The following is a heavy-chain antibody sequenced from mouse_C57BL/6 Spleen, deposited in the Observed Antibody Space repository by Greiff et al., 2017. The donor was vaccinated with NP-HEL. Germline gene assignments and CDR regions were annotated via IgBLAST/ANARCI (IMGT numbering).Heavy chain of an antibody. J-gene: IGHJ1*03. Sequence: EVQLQQSGPELVKPGASVKISCKASGYTFTDYYMNWVKQSHGKSLEWIGDINPNNGGTSYNQKFKGKATLTVDTSSSTAYMELRSLTSEDSAVYYCARRVFDVWGKGTTVTVSS. CDR2: INPNNGGT. CDR1: GYTFTDYY. CDR3: ARRVFDV. V-gene: IGHV1-26*01.